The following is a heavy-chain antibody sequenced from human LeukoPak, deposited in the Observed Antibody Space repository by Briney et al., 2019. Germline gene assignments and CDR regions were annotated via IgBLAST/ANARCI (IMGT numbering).Heavy chain of an antibody. CDR3: ARDPDPDCSGGSCYVY. CDR2: MYSDGRT. J-gene: IGHJ4*02. Sequence: GGSLRLSCEASEFTVTTNHMSWVRQAPGKGLEWVSTMYSDGRTFYADSVKGRFTISRDNSKNTLYLQMNSLRAEDTAVYYCARDPDPDCSGGSCYVYWGQGTLVTVSS. CDR1: EFTVTTNH. D-gene: IGHD2-15*01. V-gene: IGHV3-66*02.